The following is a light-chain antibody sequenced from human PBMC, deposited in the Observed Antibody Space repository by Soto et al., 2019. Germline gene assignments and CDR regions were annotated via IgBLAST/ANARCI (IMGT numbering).Light chain of an antibody. CDR1: SSDVGGYNY. J-gene: IGLJ2*01. CDR2: EVS. CDR3: SSSTTTNPVL. V-gene: IGLV2-14*01. Sequence: QSALTQPASMSGSPGQSITISCTGTSSDVGGYNYVSWYQRHPGKAPKLMIYEVSNRPSGVSNRFSGSKSGNTASLTISGLQAEAEADYYCSSSTTTNPVLFGGGTKL.